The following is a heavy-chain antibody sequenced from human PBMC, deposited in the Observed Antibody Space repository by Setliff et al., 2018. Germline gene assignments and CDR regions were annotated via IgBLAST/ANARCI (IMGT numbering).Heavy chain of an antibody. D-gene: IGHD5-18*01. CDR3: ARDRTAYSYGLDV. J-gene: IGHJ6*02. Sequence: SETLSLTCTVSGGSISPYFWSWIRQPPGKGLEWIGEINHSGNTNFNPSLKSRVTMSVDTSKNQFALNLTSVTAADTAVYYCARDRTAYSYGLDVWGRGTTVTVSS. CDR2: INHSGNT. V-gene: IGHV4-59*01. CDR1: GGSISPYF.